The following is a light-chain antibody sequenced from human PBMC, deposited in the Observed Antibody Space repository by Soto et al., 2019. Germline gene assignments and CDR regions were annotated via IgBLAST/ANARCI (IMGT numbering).Light chain of an antibody. CDR2: GAS. J-gene: IGKJ5*01. Sequence: VLTQSPCTFPFPPGPRATLSYRPSQTVFNSHLAWYQQRPGEAPRILMYGASSRATGIPARFSGSGSGTDFTITISSIEPEEYAVSYCRQRSNWTPITFGQGTRLEIK. CDR1: QTVFNSH. V-gene: IGKV3D-20*02. CDR3: RQRSNWTPIT.